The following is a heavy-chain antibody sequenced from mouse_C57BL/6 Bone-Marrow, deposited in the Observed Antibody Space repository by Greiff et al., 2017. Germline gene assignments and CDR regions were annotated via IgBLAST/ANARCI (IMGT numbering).Heavy chain of an antibody. Sequence: VQLKESGPGMVKPSQSLSLTCTVTGYSITSGYDWHWIRHFPGNKLEWMGYISYSGSTNYNPSLKSRISITHDTSKNHFFLKLNSVTTEDTATYYCASGYDYDGAGFAYWGQGTLVTVSA. CDR2: ISYSGST. J-gene: IGHJ3*01. CDR3: ASGYDYDGAGFAY. CDR1: GYSITSGYD. D-gene: IGHD2-4*01. V-gene: IGHV3-1*01.